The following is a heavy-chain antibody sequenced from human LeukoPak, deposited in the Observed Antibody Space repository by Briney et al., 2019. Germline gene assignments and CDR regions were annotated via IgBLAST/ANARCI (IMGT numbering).Heavy chain of an antibody. CDR2: IYTSGTT. J-gene: IGHJ4*02. V-gene: IGHV4-4*07. CDR3: ASGDGGYRSGREYYFDY. CDR1: GGSISSFY. D-gene: IGHD3-10*01. Sequence: PSETLSLTCSVSGGSISSFYCNWMRQPAGKGLEWIGRIYTSGTTTYDPSLKSRVTMSVDTSKNQFSLKLSSVTAADTAVYYCASGDGGYRSGREYYFDYWGRGTLVTVSS.